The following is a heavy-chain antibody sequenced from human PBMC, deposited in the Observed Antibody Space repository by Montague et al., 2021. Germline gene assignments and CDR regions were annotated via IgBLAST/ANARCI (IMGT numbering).Heavy chain of an antibody. Sequence: SETLSLTCTVSGGSISSNGYYWGWIRQPPGKGLEWIGSIYYSGGSYYNPSLKSRVTISVDTSKNQFSLKLNSVTAADTAVYYCARYDWITFGELVNDAFDIWGQGTLVAVSS. CDR3: ARYDWITFGELVNDAFDI. D-gene: IGHD3-16*01. V-gene: IGHV4-39*01. J-gene: IGHJ3*02. CDR1: GGSISSNGYY. CDR2: IYYSGGS.